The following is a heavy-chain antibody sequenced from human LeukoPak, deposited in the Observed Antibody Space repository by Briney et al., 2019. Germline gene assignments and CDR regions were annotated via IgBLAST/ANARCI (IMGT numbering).Heavy chain of an antibody. CDR1: GFTFSSYG. CDR3: AKDKVEQWLAHYYYYYGMDV. CDR2: ISYDGSNK. Sequence: GGSLRLSCAASGFTFSSYGMHWVRQAPGKGLEWVAVISYDGSNKYYADSVKGRFTISRDNSKNTLYLQMNSLRAEDTAVYYCAKDKVEQWLAHYYYYYGMDVWGQGTTVTVSS. V-gene: IGHV3-30*18. J-gene: IGHJ6*02. D-gene: IGHD6-19*01.